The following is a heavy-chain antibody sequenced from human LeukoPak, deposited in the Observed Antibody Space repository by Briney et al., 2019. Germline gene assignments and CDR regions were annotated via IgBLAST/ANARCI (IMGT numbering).Heavy chain of an antibody. D-gene: IGHD3-22*01. V-gene: IGHV4-31*03. CDR1: GDSISSGTHY. CDR3: ARGGYYYDSSGDRSFSDY. CDR2: IYYSGST. J-gene: IGHJ4*02. Sequence: PSETLSLTCSVSGDSISSGTHYWSWIRQHPGKGPEWIGYIYYSGSTYYNPSLKSRVTISVDTSKNQFSLKLSSVTAADTAVYYCARGGYYYDSSGDRSFSDYWGQGTLVTVSS.